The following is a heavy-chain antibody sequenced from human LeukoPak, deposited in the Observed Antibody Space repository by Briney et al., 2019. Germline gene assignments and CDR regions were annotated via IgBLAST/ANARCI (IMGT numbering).Heavy chain of an antibody. J-gene: IGHJ6*03. CDR1: GFTFSSYA. CDR2: ISGSGGST. V-gene: IGHV3-23*01. Sequence: GGSLRLSCAASGFTFSSYAMSWVRQAPGKGLEWVSAISGSGGSTYYADSVKGRFTISRDNSKNTLYLQMNSLRAEDTAVYYCAKDNFLAAAGTHYYYMDVWGKGTTVTVSS. D-gene: IGHD6-13*01. CDR3: AKDNFLAAAGTHYYYMDV.